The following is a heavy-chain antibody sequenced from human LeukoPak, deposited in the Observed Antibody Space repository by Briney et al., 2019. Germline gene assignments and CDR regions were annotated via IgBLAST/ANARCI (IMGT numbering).Heavy chain of an antibody. CDR3: ARAEAWLRLNSYYYMDV. J-gene: IGHJ6*03. CDR2: MNPNSGNT. CDR1: GYTFTSYD. V-gene: IGHV1-8*02. Sequence: GASVKVSCKASGYTFTSYDINWVRQATGQGLEWMGWMNPNSGNTGYAQKFQGRVTMTRNTSRSTAYMELSSLRSEDTAVYYCARAEAWLRLNSYYYMDVWGKGTTVTIPS. D-gene: IGHD5-12*01.